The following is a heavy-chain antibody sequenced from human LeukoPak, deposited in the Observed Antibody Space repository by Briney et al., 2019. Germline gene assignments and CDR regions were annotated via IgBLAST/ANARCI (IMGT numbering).Heavy chain of an antibody. V-gene: IGHV1-2*02. J-gene: IGHJ4*02. CDR1: GYTFTGYY. CDR2: INPNSGGT. CDR3: ARLLVGDYYDSSGPGVDY. Sequence: GASVKVSCKASGYTFTGYYMHWVRQAPGQGLEWMGWINPNSGGTNYAQKFQGRVTMTRDTSISTAYMELSRLRSDDTAVYYCARLLVGDYYDSSGPGVDYWGQGTLVTVSS. D-gene: IGHD3-22*01.